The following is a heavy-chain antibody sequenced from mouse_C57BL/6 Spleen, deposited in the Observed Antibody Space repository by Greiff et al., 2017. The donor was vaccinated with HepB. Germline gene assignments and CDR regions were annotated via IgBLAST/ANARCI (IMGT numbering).Heavy chain of an antibody. Sequence: LVESGAELVRPGASVTLSCKASGYTFTDYEMHWVKQTPVHGLEWIGAIDPETGGTAYNQKFKGKAILTADKSSSTAYMELRSLTSEDSAVYYCTRNYYGSSYGFAYWGQGTLVTVSA. CDR2: IDPETGGT. D-gene: IGHD1-1*01. CDR1: GYTFTDYE. V-gene: IGHV1-15*01. CDR3: TRNYYGSSYGFAY. J-gene: IGHJ3*01.